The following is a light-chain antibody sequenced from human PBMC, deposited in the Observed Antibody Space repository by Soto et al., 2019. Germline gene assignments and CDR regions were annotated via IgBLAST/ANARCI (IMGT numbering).Light chain of an antibody. CDR3: SSYTSSSTYV. V-gene: IGLV2-14*01. CDR1: SSDVGGYNY. Sequence: QSALTQPASVSGSPGQSITISCTGTSSDVGGYNYVSWYQQHPGKAPKLMIYDVSNRPSGVSNRFSGSKSVNTASLTISGLQAAYEADYYCSSYTSSSTYVFGTGTKLTVL. CDR2: DVS. J-gene: IGLJ1*01.